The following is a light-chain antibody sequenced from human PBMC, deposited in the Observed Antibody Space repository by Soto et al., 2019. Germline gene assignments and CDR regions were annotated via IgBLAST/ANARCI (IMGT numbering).Light chain of an antibody. CDR3: MQALQTPPT. V-gene: IGKV2-28*01. CDR1: QSLLHSNGYNY. Sequence: IVMTQSPLSLPVTPGEPASISCRPSQSLLHSNGYNYLDWYLQKPGQSPQLLIYLGSNRASGVPDRFSGSGSGTDFTLKISRVEAEDVGVYYCMQALQTPPTFGQGTRLEIK. CDR2: LGS. J-gene: IGKJ5*01.